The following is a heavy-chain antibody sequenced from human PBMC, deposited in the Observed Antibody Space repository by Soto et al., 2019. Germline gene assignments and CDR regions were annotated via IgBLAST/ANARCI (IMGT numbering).Heavy chain of an antibody. CDR3: VRAIGHYGMDV. Sequence: GGSLRLSCVASGFIFSNCWMNWVRQAPGMGLVWVSHINSDGSSTTYADSVKGRFTISRDNAKNTLYLQMNSLRAEDTAVYYCVRAIGHYGMDVWGRGTTVTVSS. D-gene: IGHD3-22*01. V-gene: IGHV3-74*01. CDR2: INSDGSST. CDR1: GFIFSNCW. J-gene: IGHJ6*02.